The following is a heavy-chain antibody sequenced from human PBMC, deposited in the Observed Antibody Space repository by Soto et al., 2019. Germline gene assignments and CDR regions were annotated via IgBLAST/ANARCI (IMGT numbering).Heavy chain of an antibody. V-gene: IGHV3-30*18. J-gene: IGHJ4*02. CDR3: AKEGGLSGSYYITSSYYFDY. D-gene: IGHD1-26*01. CDR1: GFTFSSYG. CDR2: ISYDGSNT. Sequence: QVQLVESGGGVVQPGRSLRLSCVASGFTFSSYGMHWVRQAPGKGLEWVAIISYDGSNTYYADSVKGRFTISRDNSKNPLYLQRNSLRAEGTSVYYCAKEGGLSGSYYITSSYYFDYWGQGTLVTVSS.